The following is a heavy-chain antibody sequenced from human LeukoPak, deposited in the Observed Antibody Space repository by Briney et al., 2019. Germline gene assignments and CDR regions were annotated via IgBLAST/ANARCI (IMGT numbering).Heavy chain of an antibody. J-gene: IGHJ4*02. CDR1: GGSISSYY. V-gene: IGHV4-4*09. Sequence: SETLSLTCTVSGGSISSYYWSWIRQPPGRGLEWIGYIYTSGSTNYNPSLKSRVTISVDTSKNQFSLKLSSVTAADTAVYYCATMPGDDSSGYSNWGQRTLVTVSS. D-gene: IGHD3-22*01. CDR2: IYTSGST. CDR3: ATMPGDDSSGYSN.